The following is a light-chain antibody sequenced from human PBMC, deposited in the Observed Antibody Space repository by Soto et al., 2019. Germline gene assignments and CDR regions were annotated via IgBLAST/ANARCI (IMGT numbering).Light chain of an antibody. CDR2: GAS. Sequence: EIVMTQSPATLSVSPGDRATLSCRASQSVSSNLAWYRQKPGQAPRLLLFGASTRATGVPARFSGSGSGTEFNLTISSLQSEDFAVYYCQQYNNWPSALTFGGGTKVEIK. CDR1: QSVSSN. CDR3: QQYNNWPSALT. V-gene: IGKV3-15*01. J-gene: IGKJ4*01.